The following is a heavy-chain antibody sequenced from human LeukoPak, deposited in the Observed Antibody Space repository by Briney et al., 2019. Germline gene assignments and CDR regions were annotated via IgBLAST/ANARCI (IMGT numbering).Heavy chain of an antibody. Sequence: TGGSLRLSCAASGFTFSSYAMHWVRQAPGKGLEGVAVISYDGSNKYYADSVKGRFTISRDNSKNTLYLQMNSLRAEDTAVYYCARDGSMIVLLDMDYFDYWGQGTLVTVSS. J-gene: IGHJ4*02. V-gene: IGHV3-30-3*01. CDR1: GFTFSSYA. D-gene: IGHD3-22*01. CDR2: ISYDGSNK. CDR3: ARDGSMIVLLDMDYFDY.